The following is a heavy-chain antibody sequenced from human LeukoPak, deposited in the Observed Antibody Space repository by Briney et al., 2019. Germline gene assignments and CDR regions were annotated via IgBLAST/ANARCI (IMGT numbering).Heavy chain of an antibody. D-gene: IGHD6-13*01. J-gene: IGHJ4*02. CDR2: IVNSGNT. Sequence: SETLSLTCAVYGGSFSGYYWSWIRQPPGKGLEWIGEIVNSGNTKYNPSLKSRVTISVDTSKNQFSLNLTSVTAADTAVYYCARHRIAAAEPFDYWGQGTLVTASS. CDR1: GGSFSGYY. V-gene: IGHV4-34*12. CDR3: ARHRIAAAEPFDY.